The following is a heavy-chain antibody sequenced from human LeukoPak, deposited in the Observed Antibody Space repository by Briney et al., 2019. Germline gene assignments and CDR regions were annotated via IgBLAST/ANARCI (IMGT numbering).Heavy chain of an antibody. D-gene: IGHD2-2*02. V-gene: IGHV1-2*02. CDR3: ARVGGHIVVVPAAIRRAFDI. CDR1: GYTFTGYY. Sequence: ASVKVSCKASGYTFTGYYMHWVRQAPGQGLEWMGWINPNSGGTNYAQKFQGRVTMTRGTSISTAYMELSRLRPDDTAVYYCARVGGHIVVVPAAIRRAFDIWGQGTMVTVSS. J-gene: IGHJ3*02. CDR2: INPNSGGT.